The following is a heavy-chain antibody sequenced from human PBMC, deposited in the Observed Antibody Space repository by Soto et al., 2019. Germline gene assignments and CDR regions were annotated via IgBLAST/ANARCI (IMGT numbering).Heavy chain of an antibody. CDR1: GYTFTSYD. V-gene: IGHV1-8*01. Sequence: GASVKVSCKASGYTFTSYDINWVRQATGQGLKRIGWMNPNSGNTAYAQKFQGRVTMTRNTSISTAYMELSSLRSEDTAVYYCARERTGPNYFDYWGQGTLVTVSS. D-gene: IGHD1-7*01. CDR3: ARERTGPNYFDY. CDR2: MNPNSGNT. J-gene: IGHJ4*02.